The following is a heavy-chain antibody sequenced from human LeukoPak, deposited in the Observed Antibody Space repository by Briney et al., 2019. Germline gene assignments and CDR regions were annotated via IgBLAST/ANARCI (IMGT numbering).Heavy chain of an antibody. CDR1: GGSLSSYY. D-gene: IGHD5-24*01. V-gene: IGHV4-59*01. CDR3: ARGGWLQFDY. CDR2: IYYSGST. J-gene: IGHJ4*02. Sequence: PSETLSLTCTVSGGSLSSYYWSGLRQPPGKGGEWIGYIYYSGSTNYNPSLMSRVTISVNTSKNQFSLKLSSVTAADTAVYYCARGGWLQFDYWGQGTLVTVSS.